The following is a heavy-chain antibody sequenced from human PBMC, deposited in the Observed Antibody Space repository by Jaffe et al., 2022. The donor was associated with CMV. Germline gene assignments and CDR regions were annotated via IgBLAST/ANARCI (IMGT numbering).Heavy chain of an antibody. CDR1: GFTFDDYT. CDR2: ISWDGGST. J-gene: IGHJ4*02. V-gene: IGHV3-43*01. D-gene: IGHD3-9*01. CDR3: TQGGYYDILTGYESLGY. Sequence: EVQLVESGGVVVQPGGSLRLSCAASGFTFDDYTMHWVRQAPGKGLEWVSLISWDGGSTYYADSVKGRFTISRDNSKNSLYLQMNSLRTEDTALYYCTQGGYYDILTGYESLGYWGQGTLVTVSS.